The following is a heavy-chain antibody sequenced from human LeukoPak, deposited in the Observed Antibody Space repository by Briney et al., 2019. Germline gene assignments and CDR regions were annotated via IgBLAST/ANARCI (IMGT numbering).Heavy chain of an antibody. CDR1: GFTFSSYA. CDR2: ISSNGGST. V-gene: IGHV3-64*01. J-gene: IGHJ4*02. CDR3: ARALYVDTAMDY. Sequence: GGSLRLFCAASGFTFSSYAMHWVRQAPGKGLAYVSAISSNGGSTYYANSVKGRFTISRDNSKNTLYLQMGSLRAEDMAVYYCARALYVDTAMDYWGQGTLVTVSS. D-gene: IGHD5-18*01.